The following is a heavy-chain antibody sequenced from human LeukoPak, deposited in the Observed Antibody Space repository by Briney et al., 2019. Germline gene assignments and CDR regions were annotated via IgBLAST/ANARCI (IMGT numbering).Heavy chain of an antibody. Sequence: GRSLRLSCAAPGLTVSSNYMSWVRQAPGKGLEWVSVLYSGGSTYYADSVKGRFTISRDNSKNTLYLQMNSLRPEDTAVYFCARDGRYASSWYRYFDLWGRGTLVSVSS. CDR1: GLTVSSNY. CDR3: ARDGRYASSWYRYFDL. J-gene: IGHJ2*01. D-gene: IGHD6-13*01. V-gene: IGHV3-66*02. CDR2: LYSGGST.